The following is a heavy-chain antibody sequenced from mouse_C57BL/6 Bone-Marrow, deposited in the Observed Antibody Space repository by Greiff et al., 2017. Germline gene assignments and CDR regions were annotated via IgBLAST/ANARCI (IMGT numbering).Heavy chain of an antibody. Sequence: VQRLESGAELVRPGASVKLSCKASGYTFTSYGISWVKQRTGQGLEWIGEIYPRRGNTYYNEKFKGKDTLTADKSSSTAYMELRSLTSEDSAVYFCASLRLRRQLLDDWGKGTLVTVSA. CDR3: ASLRLRRQLLDD. J-gene: IGHJ3*01. V-gene: IGHV1-81*01. D-gene: IGHD2-2*01. CDR2: IYPRRGNT. CDR1: GYTFTSYG.